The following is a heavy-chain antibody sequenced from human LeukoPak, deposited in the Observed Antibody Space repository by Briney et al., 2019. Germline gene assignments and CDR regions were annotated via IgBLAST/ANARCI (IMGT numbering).Heavy chain of an antibody. CDR2: ISASGDTT. V-gene: IGHV3-23*01. CDR1: GFTFSSYA. CDR3: AKVASYWYFDL. J-gene: IGHJ2*01. Sequence: GGALRLSCAASGFTFSSYAMSWVRQAPGKGLEWVSAISASGDTTYYADSVKGRFTISRDNSKNTLYLQMSGLRAEDTAVYYCAKVASYWYFDLWGRGTLVTVSS.